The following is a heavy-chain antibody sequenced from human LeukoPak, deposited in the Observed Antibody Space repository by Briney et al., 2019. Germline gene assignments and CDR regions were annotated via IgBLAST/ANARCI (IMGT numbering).Heavy chain of an antibody. D-gene: IGHD2-15*01. CDR3: ARSVEGYCRGGSCYYYSYYMDV. Sequence: SETLSLTCTVSGGSITTSGYYWGWIRQSPGKGLEWIGSIYYSGSTHYNPTLKSRVTISVDTSKNQFSLKLSSVTAADTAVYYCARSVEGYCRGGSCYYYSYYMDVWGKGTTVTVSS. CDR2: IYYSGST. J-gene: IGHJ6*03. V-gene: IGHV4-39*07. CDR1: GGSITTSGYY.